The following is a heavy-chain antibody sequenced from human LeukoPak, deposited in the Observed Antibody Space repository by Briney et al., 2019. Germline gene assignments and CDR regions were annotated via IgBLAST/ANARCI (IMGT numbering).Heavy chain of an antibody. D-gene: IGHD6-13*01. J-gene: IGHJ5*02. V-gene: IGHV3-9*01. CDR3: AKMGVFRGAGCSSSWYWFDP. Sequence: GGSLRLSCAASGFTFDDYAMHWVRQAPGKGLEWVSGISWNSGSIGYADSVKGRFTISRDNAKNSLYLQMNSLRAEDTALYYCAKMGVFRGAGCSSSWYWFDPWGQGTLVTVSS. CDR1: GFTFDDYA. CDR2: ISWNSGSI.